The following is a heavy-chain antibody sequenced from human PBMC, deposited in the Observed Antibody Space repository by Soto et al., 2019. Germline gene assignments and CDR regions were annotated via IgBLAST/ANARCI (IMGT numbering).Heavy chain of an antibody. V-gene: IGHV3-23*01. CDR3: AKAWHSSGWEYYYYGMDV. D-gene: IGHD6-19*01. CDR2: ISGSGGST. CDR1: GFTFSSYA. Sequence: EVQLLESGGGLVQPGGSLRLSCAASGFTFSSYAMSWVRQAPGKGLEWVSAISGSGGSTYYADSVKGRFTISRDNSKNTLYLQMNSLRAEDTAVYYCAKAWHSSGWEYYYYGMDVWGQGTTVTVSS. J-gene: IGHJ6*02.